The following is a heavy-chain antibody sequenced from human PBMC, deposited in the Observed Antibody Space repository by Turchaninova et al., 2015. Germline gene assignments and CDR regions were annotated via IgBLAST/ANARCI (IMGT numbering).Heavy chain of an antibody. CDR2: LFSNDEK. Sequence: QVTLKESGPVLVKPTETVTLTCTVSGFSLTNARMGVSWIRQPPGKALEWLAQLFSNDEKSYSTSLKSRLNISKDTSKSQVVLIMTNMDPVDTATYFCAQMREFDSYSYYGMDVWGQGTTVTVSS. V-gene: IGHV2-26*01. D-gene: IGHD3-9*01. CDR3: AQMREFDSYSYYGMDV. J-gene: IGHJ6*02. CDR1: GFSLTNARMG.